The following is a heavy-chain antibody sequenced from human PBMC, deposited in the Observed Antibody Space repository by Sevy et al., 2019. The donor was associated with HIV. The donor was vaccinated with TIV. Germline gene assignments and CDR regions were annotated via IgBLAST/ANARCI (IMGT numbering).Heavy chain of an antibody. D-gene: IGHD1-7*01. V-gene: IGHV4-59*08. CDR2: IYYSGST. J-gene: IGHJ4*02. Sequence: SETLSLTCTVSGGSISRYYWSWIRQPPGKGLEWIGYIYYSGSTNYNPSLKSRVTISVDTSKNQFSPKLSSVTAADTAVYYCARALMNSYDYWGQGTLVTVSS. CDR1: GGSISRYY. CDR3: ARALMNSYDY.